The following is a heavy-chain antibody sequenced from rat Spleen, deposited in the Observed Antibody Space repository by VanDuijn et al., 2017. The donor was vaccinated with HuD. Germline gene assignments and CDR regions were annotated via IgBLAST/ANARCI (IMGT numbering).Heavy chain of an antibody. CDR2: MRDDGDT. V-gene: IGHV2-34*01. CDR3: ARDVANYYAGTYGVMAA. Sequence: QVQLKESGPGLVQPSQTLSLTCTVSGFSLSNYGVIWVRQSPGKGLEWMGRMRDDGDTSYNSALKSPLSISRDTSKNQVFLKMNSLQTEDTGTYYCARDVANYYAGTYGVMAAWGQGASVTVSS. J-gene: IGHJ4*01. CDR1: GFSLSNYG. D-gene: IGHD1-12*02.